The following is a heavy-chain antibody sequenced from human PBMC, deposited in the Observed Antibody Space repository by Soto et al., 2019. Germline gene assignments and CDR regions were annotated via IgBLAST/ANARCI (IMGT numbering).Heavy chain of an antibody. V-gene: IGHV3-23*01. CDR3: AKAPVAQGSGWYADS. D-gene: IGHD6-19*01. J-gene: IGHJ4*02. CDR1: GFTFSTYA. Sequence: EVQLLESGGGLVQPGGSLRLSCAASGFTFSTYAMSWVRQAPGNGLEWVSAISGSGGTTYYADSVKGRFTISRDNSKNPLYLQMNSLRAEDTAVYYCAKAPVAQGSGWYADSWGQGTLVTVSS. CDR2: ISGSGGTT.